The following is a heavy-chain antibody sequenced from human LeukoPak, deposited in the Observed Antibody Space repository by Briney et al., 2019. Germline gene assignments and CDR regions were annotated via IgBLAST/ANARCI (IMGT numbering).Heavy chain of an antibody. D-gene: IGHD5-18*01. CDR3: VKDGWIQLWLRFDYFDY. Sequence: GGSLRLSCSASGFTFSSYAMHWVRQTPGKGPEYVSAISSNGGSTYYADSVKGRFTISRDNSKNTLYLQMSSLRAEDTAVYYCVKDGWIQLWLRFDYFDYWGQGTLVTVSS. CDR2: ISSNGGST. CDR1: GFTFSSYA. V-gene: IGHV3-64D*06. J-gene: IGHJ4*02.